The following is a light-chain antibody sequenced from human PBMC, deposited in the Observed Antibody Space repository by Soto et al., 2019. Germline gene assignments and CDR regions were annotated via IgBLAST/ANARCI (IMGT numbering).Light chain of an antibody. CDR1: SSDIGGYYY. CDR2: QVT. Sequence: QSVLTQPPSASGSPGQSVTISCTGTSSDIGGYYYVSWYQHHPGKAPKLLIYQVTNRPSRVSNRFSGSKSGNTASLTISGLQADDEADYYCTSYSSSDIFYVFGTGTKVTV. J-gene: IGLJ1*01. CDR3: TSYSSSDIFYV. V-gene: IGLV2-14*01.